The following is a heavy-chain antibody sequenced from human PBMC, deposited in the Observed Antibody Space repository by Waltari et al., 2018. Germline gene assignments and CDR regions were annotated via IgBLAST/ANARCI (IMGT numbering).Heavy chain of an antibody. J-gene: IGHJ5*02. Sequence: EVQLLESGGGLIQPGGSLRLSCAASRFTFKSHVMSWVRQAPGKVLEWVSSMKDSGTITYYAGSVKGRFTISRDNSKNTLYLQMNSLRAEDTAVYYCAKNSPYGTTWFGGVDPWGQGTLVTVSS. V-gene: IGHV3-23*01. CDR2: MKDSGTIT. D-gene: IGHD3-10*01. CDR3: AKNSPYGTTWFGGVDP. CDR1: RFTFKSHV.